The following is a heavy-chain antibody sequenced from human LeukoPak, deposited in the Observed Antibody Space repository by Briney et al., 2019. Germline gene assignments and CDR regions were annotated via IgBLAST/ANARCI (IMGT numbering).Heavy chain of an antibody. CDR3: ARLGVTTYYFDY. D-gene: IGHD2-21*02. CDR2: IYYSGST. J-gene: IGHJ4*02. Sequence: SETLSLTCTVSGGSISSSSYYWGWIRQPPGKGLEWIGSIYYSGSTYYNPSLKNRVTISVDTSKNQFSLKLSSVTAADTAVYYCARLGVTTYYFDYWGQGTLVTVSS. CDR1: GGSISSSSYY. V-gene: IGHV4-39*01.